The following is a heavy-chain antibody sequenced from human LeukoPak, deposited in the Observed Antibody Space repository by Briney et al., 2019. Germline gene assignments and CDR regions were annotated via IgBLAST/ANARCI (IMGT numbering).Heavy chain of an antibody. CDR2: IYYSGST. CDR1: GGSISSSSYY. CDR3: ARAGMGVVVPAAIHGDAFDI. J-gene: IGHJ3*02. Sequence: KASETPSLTCTVSGGSISSSSYYWGWIRQPPGKGLEWIGSIYYSGSTYYNPSLKSRVTISVDTSKNQFSLKLSSVTAADTAVYYCARAGMGVVVPAAIHGDAFDIWGQGTMVTVSS. V-gene: IGHV4-39*07. D-gene: IGHD2-2*01.